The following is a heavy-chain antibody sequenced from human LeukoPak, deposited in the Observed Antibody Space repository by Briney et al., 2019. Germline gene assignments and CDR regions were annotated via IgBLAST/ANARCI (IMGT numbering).Heavy chain of an antibody. V-gene: IGHV3-48*03. Sequence: GGSGSPSWAPSGFTLGILEVKWARQPPGRGRRWVSYISRSGSTIYYADSVKGRFPISRDNAKNSLYLQMNSLRVEDTAVYYCARGRPGAFDIWGQGTMVTVSS. CDR3: ARGRPGAFDI. J-gene: IGHJ3*02. CDR2: ISRSGSTI. CDR1: GFTLGILE.